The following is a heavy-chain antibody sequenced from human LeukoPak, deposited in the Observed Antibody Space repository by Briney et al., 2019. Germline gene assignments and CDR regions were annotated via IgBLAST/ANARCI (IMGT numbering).Heavy chain of an antibody. V-gene: IGHV4-4*07. D-gene: IGHD4-11*01. CDR1: GGSISSYY. CDR2: IYTSGST. Sequence: SETLSLTCTVSGGSISSYYWSWIRQPAGKGLEWIGRIYTSGSTNYNPSLKSRVTMSVDTSKNQFSLKLSSVTAADTAVYYCARPYSNYVGNDAFAIWGQGTMVTVSS. CDR3: ARPYSNYVGNDAFAI. J-gene: IGHJ3*02.